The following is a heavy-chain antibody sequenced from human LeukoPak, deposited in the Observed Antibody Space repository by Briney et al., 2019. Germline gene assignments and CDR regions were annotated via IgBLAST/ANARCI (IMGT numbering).Heavy chain of an antibody. V-gene: IGHV3-23*01. CDR3: AKVPNSGNYYYFDY. CDR1: GFTFSTYA. D-gene: IGHD1-26*01. Sequence: GGSLRLSCAASGFTFSTYAMSWVRQAPGKGLEWVSAISGSGTNTYYADSMKGRFTISRDNSKNTLYLQMNSLRAEDTAVYFCAKVPNSGNYYYFDYWGQGTPVTVSS. CDR2: ISGSGTNT. J-gene: IGHJ4*02.